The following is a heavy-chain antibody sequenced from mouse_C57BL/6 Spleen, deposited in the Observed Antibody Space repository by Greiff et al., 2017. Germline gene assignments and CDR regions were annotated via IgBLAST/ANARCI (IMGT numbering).Heavy chain of an antibody. CDR3: KKWPYCYFDD. V-gene: IGHV1-15*01. CDR1: GYTFTDYE. CDR2: IDPATGGT. Sequence: SGAELVRPGASVTLSCKASGYTFTDYEMHWVKQTPVHGLEWIGAIDPATGGTAYNQKFKGKAILTADQSSSTAYMELRRLTSEDSAFYYCKKWPYCYFDDWGTGTTVTVSS. J-gene: IGHJ1*03.